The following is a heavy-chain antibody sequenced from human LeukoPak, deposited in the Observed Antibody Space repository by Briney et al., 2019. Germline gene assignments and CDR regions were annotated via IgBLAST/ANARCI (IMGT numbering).Heavy chain of an antibody. CDR1: GFTFSSYS. V-gene: IGHV3-21*01. CDR3: AREVAAAGIDY. D-gene: IGHD6-13*01. CDR2: ISSSSSYI. Sequence: GGSLRLSCAASGFTFSSYSMNWVRQAPGKGLEWVSSISSSSSYIYYADSVKGRFTISRDNAKNSLYLQMNSLRAEDTAVYYCAREVAAAGIDYWGQGTLVTVSS. J-gene: IGHJ4*02.